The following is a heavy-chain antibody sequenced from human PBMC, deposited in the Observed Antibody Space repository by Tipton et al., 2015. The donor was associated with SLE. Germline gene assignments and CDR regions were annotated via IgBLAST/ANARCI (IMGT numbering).Heavy chain of an antibody. V-gene: IGHV4-39*01. J-gene: IGHJ4*02. CDR2: IYYSGST. Sequence: TLSLTCTVSGGSISSSSYYWGWIRQPPGKGLEWIGSIYYSGSTYYNPSLKSRVTISVDTSKNQFSLKLSSVAAADTAVYYCARRIAARLYYFDYWGQGTLVTVSS. D-gene: IGHD6-6*01. CDR3: ARRIAARLYYFDY. CDR1: GGSISSSSYY.